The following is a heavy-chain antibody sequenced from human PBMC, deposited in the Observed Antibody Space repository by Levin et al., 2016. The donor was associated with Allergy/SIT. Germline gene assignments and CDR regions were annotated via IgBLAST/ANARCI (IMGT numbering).Heavy chain of an antibody. CDR2: FYSSGST. CDR1: SGSFSSSSYY. Sequence: SETLSLTCTVSSGSFSSSSYYWAWIRQPPGKGLEWIGSFYSSGSTHYNPSLKSRVTISVDTSKNQFSLRLTSVTAADTAVYYCARHWDSWGQGTLVIVSS. D-gene: IGHD3-22*01. V-gene: IGHV4-39*01. CDR3: ARHWDS. J-gene: IGHJ4*02.